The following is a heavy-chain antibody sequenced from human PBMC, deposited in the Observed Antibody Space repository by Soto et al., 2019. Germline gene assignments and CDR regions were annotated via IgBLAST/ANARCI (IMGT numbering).Heavy chain of an antibody. D-gene: IGHD1-26*01. Sequence: QLQLQESGPGLVKPSETLSLTCSVSGASISDNYYWSWVRQTPGHGLEWIANTDHSGSTNYNPSLKSRVTISLDKSKNPVSVHMSSVTAADTAVYFCERVVCGVDRYFDLWGRGTLVTLAS. J-gene: IGHJ2*01. CDR3: ERVVCGVDRYFDL. V-gene: IGHV4-4*02. CDR2: TDHSGST. CDR1: GASISDNYY.